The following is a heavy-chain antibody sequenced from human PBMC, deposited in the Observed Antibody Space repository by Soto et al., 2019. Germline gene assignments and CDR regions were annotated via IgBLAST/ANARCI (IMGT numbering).Heavy chain of an antibody. D-gene: IGHD3-16*01. J-gene: IGHJ3*02. Sequence: RASVKVSCKASGYTFGGFYIHWMRQAPGQGLEWVGSMNSNSGATTYAQKFQDSVAMTRDTSVSTAYKDLNRLTSDDTAIYYCAIIMTHSDSFDIWGQGTMVTVSS. CDR2: MNSNSGAT. V-gene: IGHV1-2*04. CDR3: AIIMTHSDSFDI. CDR1: GYTFGGFY.